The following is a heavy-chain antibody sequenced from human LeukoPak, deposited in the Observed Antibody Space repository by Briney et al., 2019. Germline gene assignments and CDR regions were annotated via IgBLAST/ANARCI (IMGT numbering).Heavy chain of an antibody. CDR1: GFTFDDYA. Sequence: PGGSLRLSCAASGFTFDDYAMHWVRQAPGKGLEWVSGISWNSGSIGYADSVKGRFTISRDNAKNSLYLQMNSLRAEDMALYYCAKGSFGWPTPYYFDYWGQGTLVTVSS. J-gene: IGHJ4*02. CDR2: ISWNSGSI. V-gene: IGHV3-9*03. CDR3: AKGSFGWPTPYYFDY. D-gene: IGHD3-10*01.